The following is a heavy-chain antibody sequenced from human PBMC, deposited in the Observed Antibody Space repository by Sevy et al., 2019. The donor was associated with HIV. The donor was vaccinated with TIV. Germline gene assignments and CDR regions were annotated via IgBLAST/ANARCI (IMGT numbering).Heavy chain of an antibody. CDR1: GFTFSTYG. CDR2: ISYDGGNK. V-gene: IGHV3-30*18. D-gene: IGHD2-21*02. CDR3: AKGVMVTLPDYCGGDCYRDYYYYYGMDV. Sequence: GGSLRLSCVVSGFTFSTYGMHWVRQAPGKGLEWVAVISYDGGNKYYADSVKGRFTISRDNSKNTLYMQMNSLRAEDTALYYCAKGVMVTLPDYCGGDCYRDYYYYYGMDVWGQGTTVTVSS. J-gene: IGHJ6*02.